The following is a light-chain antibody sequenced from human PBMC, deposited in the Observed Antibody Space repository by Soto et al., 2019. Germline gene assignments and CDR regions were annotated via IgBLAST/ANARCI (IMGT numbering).Light chain of an antibody. CDR1: QSVCSN. CDR3: QQYNNWPRT. J-gene: IGKJ1*01. CDR2: GAS. V-gene: IGKV3-15*01. Sequence: EIVMTQSPATLSVSPGERATLSCRASQSVCSNLAWHQQKPGQAPRLLIYGASTRATGIPARFSGSRSGTEFTLTISSLQSEDFAVYYCQQYNNWPRTFGQGTKVEIK.